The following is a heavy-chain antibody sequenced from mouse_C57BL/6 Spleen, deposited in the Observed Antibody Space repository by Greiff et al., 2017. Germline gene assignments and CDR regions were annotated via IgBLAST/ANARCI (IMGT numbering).Heavy chain of an antibody. CDR2: ISSGGSYT. V-gene: IGHV5-6*01. CDR3: ARHYYGSSYPHYYAMDY. D-gene: IGHD1-1*01. J-gene: IGHJ4*01. CDR1: GFTFSSYG. Sequence: EVQVVESGGDLVKPGGSLKLSCAASGFTFSSYGMSWVRQTPDKRLEWVATISSGGSYTYYPDSVKGRFTISRDNAKNTLYLQMSSLKSEDTAMYYCARHYYGSSYPHYYAMDYWGQGTSVTVSS.